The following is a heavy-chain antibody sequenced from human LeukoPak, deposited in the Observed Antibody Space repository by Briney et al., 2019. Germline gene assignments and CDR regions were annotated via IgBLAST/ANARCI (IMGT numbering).Heavy chain of an antibody. CDR3: ARVDANWGVVDY. J-gene: IGHJ4*02. D-gene: IGHD7-27*01. V-gene: IGHV4-59*01. Sequence: PSETLSLTCIVSGGSISSYYWSWIRQPPGKGLEWVGYIYYSGNTNYNPSLKSRVSISVDTSKNQISLSLSSVTAADTAVYYCARVDANWGVVDYWGQGTLVTVSS. CDR2: IYYSGNT. CDR1: GGSISSYY.